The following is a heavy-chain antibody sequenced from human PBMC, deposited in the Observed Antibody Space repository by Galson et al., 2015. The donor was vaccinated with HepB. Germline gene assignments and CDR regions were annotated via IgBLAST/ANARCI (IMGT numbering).Heavy chain of an antibody. J-gene: IGHJ3*02. Sequence: SVKVSCKASGYTFSTFAMHWVRQAPGQRLEWMGWVNGGNGNTIYSLKLEGRVTITRDTSANTAYMELSSLRSEDTAVYYCARNSGNCSDGSCYSGAFDIWGQGTMVTVSS. CDR3: ARNSGNCSDGSCYSGAFDI. CDR2: VNGGNGNT. CDR1: GYTFSTFA. D-gene: IGHD2-15*01. V-gene: IGHV1-3*01.